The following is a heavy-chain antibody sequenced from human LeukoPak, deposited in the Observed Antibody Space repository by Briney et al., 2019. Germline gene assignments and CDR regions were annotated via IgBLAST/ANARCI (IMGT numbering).Heavy chain of an antibody. CDR3: ARGNYDCWSGYYNGFDP. CDR1: GYTFTIYY. Sequence: ASVKVSCKASGYTFTIYYINWVRQATGQGLVWMGWMNPNSGNTGYAEKLQGRVTVTRNISMNTAYMELSSLRSEDTAVYYCARGNYDCWSGYYNGFDPWGQGTLVTVSS. D-gene: IGHD3-3*01. V-gene: IGHV1-8*03. J-gene: IGHJ5*02. CDR2: MNPNSGNT.